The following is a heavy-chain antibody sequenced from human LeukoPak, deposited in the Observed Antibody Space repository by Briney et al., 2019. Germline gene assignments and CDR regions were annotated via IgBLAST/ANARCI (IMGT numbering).Heavy chain of an antibody. J-gene: IGHJ4*02. Sequence: GESLKISCKGSGYSFTSHWIGWVRQMPGKGLEWMGIIYPGDSDTRYSPSFQGQVTISADKSISTAYLQWSSLKASDTAMYYCARHVGGYCRSTNCYGDYWGQGTLVTVSS. CDR3: ARHVGGYCRSTNCYGDY. D-gene: IGHD2-2*01. CDR1: GYSFTSHW. CDR2: IYPGDSDT. V-gene: IGHV5-51*01.